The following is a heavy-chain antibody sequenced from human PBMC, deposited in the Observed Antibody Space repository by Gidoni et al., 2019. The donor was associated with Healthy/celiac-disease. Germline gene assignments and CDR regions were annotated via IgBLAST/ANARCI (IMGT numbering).Heavy chain of an antibody. Sequence: EVQLVESGGGLVQPGRSLRLSCAASGFTFDDYAMHWVRQAPGKGLEWVSGISWNSGSIGYADSVKGRFTISRDNAKNSLYLQMNSLRAEDTALYYCAKGASGGSGSYHDYWGQGTLVTVSS. V-gene: IGHV3-9*01. CDR1: GFTFDDYA. CDR2: ISWNSGSI. CDR3: AKGASGGSGSYHDY. D-gene: IGHD3-10*01. J-gene: IGHJ4*02.